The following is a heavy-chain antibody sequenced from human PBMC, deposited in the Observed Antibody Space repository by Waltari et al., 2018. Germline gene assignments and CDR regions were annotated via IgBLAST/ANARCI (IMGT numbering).Heavy chain of an antibody. CDR3: ARDLAMVDDAFDI. J-gene: IGHJ3*02. D-gene: IGHD5-18*01. CDR2: IKQDGREK. V-gene: IGHV3-7*01. Sequence: EVQLVESGGGLVQPGGSLRLSCAASGFTFSSYWMSWVRQAPGKGLEWVANIKQDGREKYYVDSGKGRFTISRDNAKNSLYLQMNSLRAEDTAVYYWARDLAMVDDAFDIWGQGTMVTVSS. CDR1: GFTFSSYW.